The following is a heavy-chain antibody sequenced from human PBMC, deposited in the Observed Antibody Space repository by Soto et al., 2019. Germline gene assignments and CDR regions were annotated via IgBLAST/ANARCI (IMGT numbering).Heavy chain of an antibody. CDR2: ISAYNGNT. CDR1: GYTFTSYG. Sequence: ASVKVSCKASGYTFTSYGISWVRQAPGQGLEWMGWISAYNGNTNYAQKLQGRVTMTTDTSTSTAYMELRSLRSDDTAVYYCARDMACVGSWCKTNWFGPWGQGTLVTVSS. CDR3: ARDMACVGSWCKTNWFGP. D-gene: IGHD6-13*01. J-gene: IGHJ5*02. V-gene: IGHV1-18*01.